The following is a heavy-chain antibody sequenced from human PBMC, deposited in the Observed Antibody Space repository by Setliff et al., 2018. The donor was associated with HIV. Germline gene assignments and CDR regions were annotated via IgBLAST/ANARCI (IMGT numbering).Heavy chain of an antibody. V-gene: IGHV2-5*02. D-gene: IGHD2-8*01. CDR1: GFSLRISGVG. CDR2: IYWDDDK. J-gene: IGHJ4*02. CDR3: LSDVDGANGGF. Sequence: ESGPTLVNPTQTLTLTCTFSGFSLRISGVGVGWIRQPPGKALEWLAVIYWDDDKRYSPSLKSRFTISTDDSKNSVFLQMNGLKSEDTAVYYCLSDVDGANGGFWGQGSLVTVSS.